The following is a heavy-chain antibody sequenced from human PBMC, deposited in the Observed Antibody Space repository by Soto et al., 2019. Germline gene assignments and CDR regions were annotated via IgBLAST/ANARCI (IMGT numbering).Heavy chain of an antibody. CDR3: ARSFYVWRSYRQYNWFDP. D-gene: IGHD3-16*02. J-gene: IGHJ5*02. Sequence: KTSETLSLTCTVSAGSISSGGYYWSWIRQHPGKGLEWIGYIYYSGSTYYNPSLKSRVTISVDTSKNQFSLKLSSVTAADTAVYYCARSFYVWRSYRQYNWFDPWGQGTLVTVSS. CDR2: IYYSGST. CDR1: AGSISSGGYY. V-gene: IGHV4-31*03.